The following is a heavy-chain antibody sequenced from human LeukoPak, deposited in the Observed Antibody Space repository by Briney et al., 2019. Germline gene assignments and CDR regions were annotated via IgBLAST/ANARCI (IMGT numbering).Heavy chain of an antibody. CDR3: AKFDQKEIALVPIALYHYYMDV. V-gene: IGHV3-30*02. Sequence: GGSLRLSCAASGFTFSSFGMQWVRQAPGKGLEWVAFIRYDGSEKFYADSVKGRFTISRDNSKNRLFLQMNSLRADDTAGYYCAKFDQKEIALVPIALYHYYMDVWGRGTTVAVSS. CDR1: GFTFSSFG. CDR2: IRYDGSEK. J-gene: IGHJ6*03. D-gene: IGHD2-21*01.